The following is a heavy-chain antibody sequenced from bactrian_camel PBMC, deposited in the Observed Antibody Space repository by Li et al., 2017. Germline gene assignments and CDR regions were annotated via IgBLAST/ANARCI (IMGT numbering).Heavy chain of an antibody. CDR1: ESIISTYS. CDR2: LDREGMI. Sequence: HVQLVESGGGSVQIGGSLKLSCTASESIISTYSMGWFRQAPGKEREGVAVLDREGMIRYDDSVKGRFTISKEYTLNTLYPQMNSLKPEDTAMYYCAVDRWGPCPRAAHLLRYSGQGTQVTVS. V-gene: IGHV3S53*01. J-gene: IGHJ4*01. CDR3: AVDRWGPCPRAAHLLRY. D-gene: IGHD5*01.